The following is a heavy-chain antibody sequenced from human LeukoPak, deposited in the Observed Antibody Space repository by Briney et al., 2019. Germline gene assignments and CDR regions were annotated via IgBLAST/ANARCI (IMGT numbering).Heavy chain of an antibody. J-gene: IGHJ4*02. D-gene: IGHD4-17*01. V-gene: IGHV4-39*07. Sequence: PSETLSLTCTVSGGSISRSSYYRGWIRQTPGMGLEWIGSVSYSGNTDYNPSLKSRVTISVDTSKNLFSLRLTSVTAADTAVHYCARVTQTDYDFDYWGQGTLVTVSS. CDR3: ARVTQTDYDFDY. CDR1: GGSISRSSYY. CDR2: VSYSGNT.